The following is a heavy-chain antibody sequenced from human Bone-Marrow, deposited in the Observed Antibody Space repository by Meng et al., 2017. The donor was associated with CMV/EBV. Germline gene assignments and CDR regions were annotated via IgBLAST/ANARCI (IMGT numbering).Heavy chain of an antibody. CDR1: GYSISSGYY. CDR2: INHSGST. V-gene: IGHV4-38-2*02. Sequence: SETLSLTCTVSGYSISSGYYWSWIRQPPGKGLEWIGEINHSGSTNYNPSLKSRVTISVDTSKNQFSLKLSSVTAADTAVYYCTRNYRRAFDIWGQGTMVTVSS. CDR3: TRNYRRAFDI. D-gene: IGHD1-7*01. J-gene: IGHJ3*02.